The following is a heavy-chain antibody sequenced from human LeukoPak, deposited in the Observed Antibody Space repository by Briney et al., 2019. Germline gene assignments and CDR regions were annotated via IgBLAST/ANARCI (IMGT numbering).Heavy chain of an antibody. CDR2: FDPEDGET. D-gene: IGHD4-17*01. V-gene: IGHV1-24*01. Sequence: ASVKVSCKVSGYTLTELSMHWVRQAPGKGLEWMGGFDPEDGETIYAQKFQGRVTMTEDTSTDTAYMELSSLRSEDTAVYYCATWRYGDYSGRYYFDYWGQGTLVTVSS. CDR1: GYTLTELS. CDR3: ATWRYGDYSGRYYFDY. J-gene: IGHJ4*02.